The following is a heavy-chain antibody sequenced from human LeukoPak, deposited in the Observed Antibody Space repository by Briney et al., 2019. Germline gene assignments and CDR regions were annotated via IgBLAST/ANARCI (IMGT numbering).Heavy chain of an antibody. CDR2: IYPGDSDT. Sequence: GESLQISCQGSGYSFTSYWIGWVRQMPGKGLEWMGIIYPGDSDTRYSPSFQGQVTISADKSISTAYLQWSSLKASDTAMYYCARQVPYYYYGMDVWGQGTTVTVSS. CDR1: GYSFTSYW. V-gene: IGHV5-51*01. CDR3: ARQVPYYYYGMDV. J-gene: IGHJ6*02.